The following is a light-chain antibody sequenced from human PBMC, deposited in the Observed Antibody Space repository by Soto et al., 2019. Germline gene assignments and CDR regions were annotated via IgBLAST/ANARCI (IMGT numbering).Light chain of an antibody. CDR1: SSDVGSY. V-gene: IGLV2-14*02. CDR2: EGN. CDR3: SSFTTSRFYV. J-gene: IGLJ1*01. Sequence: QSVLTQPASVSGSPGQSITISCTGTSSDVGSYVSWYQQHPGKAPKLIIYEGNERPSGVSNRFSGSKSANTASLTISGLQAEDEGDYYCSSFTTSRFYVFGPGIKLTVL.